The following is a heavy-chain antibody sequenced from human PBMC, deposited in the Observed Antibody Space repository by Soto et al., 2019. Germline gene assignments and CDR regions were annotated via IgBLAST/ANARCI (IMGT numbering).Heavy chain of an antibody. CDR3: ARGIKFGGVLNGMDV. CDR2: IDAYNGKT. V-gene: IGHV1-18*01. Sequence: GXSVKVSCRASGYTFTSYGIRWVRQAPGQGLEWMGWIDAYNGKTYYEQKLQGRVTMTTDTSTSTAYMELRSLRSDDTALYYCARGIKFGGVLNGMDVWGQGTTVTVSS. CDR1: GYTFTSYG. D-gene: IGHD3-16*01. J-gene: IGHJ6*02.